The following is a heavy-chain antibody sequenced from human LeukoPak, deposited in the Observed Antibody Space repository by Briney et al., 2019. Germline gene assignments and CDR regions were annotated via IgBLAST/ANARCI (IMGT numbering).Heavy chain of an antibody. J-gene: IGHJ6*03. V-gene: IGHV3-11*04. CDR2: ISSSGGTI. CDR3: ARAYYDSSGYYYYYYMDV. D-gene: IGHD3-22*01. Sequence: GGSLRLSCAASGFTFSDYYMSWIRQAPGKGLEWVSYISSSGGTIYYADSVKGRFTISRDNAKNSLYLQMNSLRAEDTAVYYCARAYYDSSGYYYYYYMDVWGKGTTVTISS. CDR1: GFTFSDYY.